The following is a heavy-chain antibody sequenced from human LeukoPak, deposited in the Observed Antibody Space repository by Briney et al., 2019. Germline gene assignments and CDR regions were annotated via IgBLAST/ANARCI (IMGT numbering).Heavy chain of an antibody. J-gene: IGHJ6*03. CDR1: GFTFSSYA. CDR2: ISYDGSNK. Sequence: GGSLRLSCAASGFTFSSYAMHWVRQAPGKGLEWVAVISYDGSNKYYADSVKGRFTISRDNSKNTLYLQMNSLRAEDTALYYCAKDPGSMVRGFYMDVWGKGTTVTVSS. V-gene: IGHV3-30-3*02. D-gene: IGHD3-10*01. CDR3: AKDPGSMVRGFYMDV.